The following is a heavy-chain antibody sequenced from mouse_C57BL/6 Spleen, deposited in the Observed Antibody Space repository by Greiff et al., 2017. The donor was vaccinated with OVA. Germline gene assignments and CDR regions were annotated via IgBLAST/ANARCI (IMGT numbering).Heavy chain of an antibody. V-gene: IGHV1-69*01. CDR1: GYTFTSYW. D-gene: IGHD1-1*01. Sequence: QVQLKQSGAELVMPGASVKLSCKASGYTFTSYWMHWVKQRPGQGLEWIGEIDPSDSYTNYNQKFKGKSTLTVDKSSSTAYMQLSSLTSEDSAVYYCASSSSFAYWGQGTLVTVSA. J-gene: IGHJ3*01. CDR2: IDPSDSYT. CDR3: ASSSSFAY.